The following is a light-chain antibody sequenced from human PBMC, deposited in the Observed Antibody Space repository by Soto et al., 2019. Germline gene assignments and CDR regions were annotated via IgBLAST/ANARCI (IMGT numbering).Light chain of an antibody. J-gene: IGKJ1*01. Sequence: DIVMTQSPDSLAVSLGERATINCKSGQSVLYSSNIKNYLAWYQQKPGQPPKLLIYWASTRESGVPDRFSGSGCWTDFTSAISSLQAVDVAEYECQQYYCARWKLGQETKVEGK. CDR1: QSVLYSSNIKNY. CDR3: QQYYCARWK. CDR2: WAS. V-gene: IGKV4-1*01.